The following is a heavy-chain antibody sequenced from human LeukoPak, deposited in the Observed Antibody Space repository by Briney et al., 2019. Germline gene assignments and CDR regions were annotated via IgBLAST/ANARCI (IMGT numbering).Heavy chain of an antibody. CDR3: AREVGATGDY. Sequence: ASVKVSFKASGYTFTGYYMHGVRQSPGQGLEWMGWINPNSGGTNYAQKFQGRVTMTRDMSTSTVYMELSSLRSEDTAVYYCAREVGATGDYWGQGTLVTVSS. D-gene: IGHD1-26*01. V-gene: IGHV1-2*02. CDR1: GYTFTGYY. CDR2: INPNSGGT. J-gene: IGHJ4*02.